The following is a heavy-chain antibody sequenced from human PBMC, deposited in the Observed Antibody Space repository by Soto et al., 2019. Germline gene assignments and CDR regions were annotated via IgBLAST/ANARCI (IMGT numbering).Heavy chain of an antibody. D-gene: IGHD6-13*01. V-gene: IGHV4-34*01. J-gene: IGHJ6*02. CDR2: INHSGST. CDR3: ARERAAAGRWYYYYGMDV. Sequence: SETLSLTCAVYGGSFSGYYWSWIRQPPGKGLEWIGEINHSGSTNYNPSLKSRVTISVDTSKNQFSLKLSSVTAADTAVYYCARERAAAGRWYYYYGMDVWGQGTTVTVSS. CDR1: GGSFSGYY.